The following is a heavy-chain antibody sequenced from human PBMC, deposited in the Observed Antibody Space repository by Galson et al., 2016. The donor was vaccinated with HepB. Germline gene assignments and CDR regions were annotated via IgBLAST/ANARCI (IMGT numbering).Heavy chain of an antibody. CDR2: ISAYSRNA. CDR1: GYTFISYG. D-gene: IGHD2-2*01. V-gene: IGHV1-18*04. CDR3: ARLVYRDGVCSSTSCYRDENYYYGMDV. J-gene: IGHJ6*02. Sequence: SVKVSCKASGYTFISYGMSWVRQTPGQGLEWMGWISAYSRNANYAQKVQGRITMTTDTSTRTAYMELRSLRSDDTAVYYCARLVYRDGVCSSTSCYRDENYYYGMDVWGQGTTVTVSS.